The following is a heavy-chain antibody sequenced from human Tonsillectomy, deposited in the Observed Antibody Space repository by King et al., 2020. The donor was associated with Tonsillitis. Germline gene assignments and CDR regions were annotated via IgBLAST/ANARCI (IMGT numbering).Heavy chain of an antibody. CDR2: ISWNSGSI. J-gene: IGHJ6*02. V-gene: IGHV3-9*01. Sequence: VQLVESGGGLVQPGRSLRLSCAASGFTFDDYAMHWVRQAPGKGLEWVSGISWNSGSIGYADSVKGRFTISRDNAKNSLYLQMNSLRAEDTALYYCAKELGDSSSWSYYGMDVWGQGTTVTVSS. CDR1: GFTFDDYA. D-gene: IGHD6-13*01. CDR3: AKELGDSSSWSYYGMDV.